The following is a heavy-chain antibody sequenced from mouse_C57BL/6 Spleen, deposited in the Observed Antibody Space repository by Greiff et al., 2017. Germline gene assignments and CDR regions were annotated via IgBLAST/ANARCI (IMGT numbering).Heavy chain of an antibody. CDR3: ARGGYWYYFDY. CDR2: ISGGGSYN. Sequence: EVHLVESGGGLVKPAGSLKLSCAASGFTFSSYAMSWVRQTPEKRLEWVATISGGGSYNYYPDTVEGRFTISRDNAKNNLYLQMSHLKSEDTAMYYCARGGYWYYFDYWGQGTTLTVSS. J-gene: IGHJ2*01. CDR1: GFTFSSYA. D-gene: IGHD2-3*01. V-gene: IGHV5-4*01.